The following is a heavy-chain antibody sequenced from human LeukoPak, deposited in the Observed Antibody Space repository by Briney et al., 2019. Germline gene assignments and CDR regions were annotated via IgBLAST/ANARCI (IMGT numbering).Heavy chain of an antibody. CDR1: GGSISSSSYY. Sequence: PSETLSLTCTVSGGSISSSSYYWGWIRQPPGKGLEWIGSVYYSGSTHYNPSLKSRVSISVDTSKNQFSLKLSSVTAADTAVYYCVRDQYDYVWSSYGMDVWGQGTTVTVSS. J-gene: IGHJ6*02. CDR3: VRDQYDYVWSSYGMDV. CDR2: VYYSGST. V-gene: IGHV4-39*07. D-gene: IGHD3-16*01.